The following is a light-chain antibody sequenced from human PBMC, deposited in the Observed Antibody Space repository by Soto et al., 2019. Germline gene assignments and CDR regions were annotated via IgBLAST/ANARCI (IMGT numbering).Light chain of an antibody. Sequence: QSVLTQPPSASGTPGQRITISCSGGGSNIGTNTVNWYQQLPGTAPKLLINSNNQRPSGVPDRFSGSKSGTSASLAISGLQSEDEADYYCAAWDDSLNGRVFGTGTKVTVL. V-gene: IGLV1-44*01. CDR2: SNN. CDR1: GSNIGTNT. J-gene: IGLJ1*01. CDR3: AAWDDSLNGRV.